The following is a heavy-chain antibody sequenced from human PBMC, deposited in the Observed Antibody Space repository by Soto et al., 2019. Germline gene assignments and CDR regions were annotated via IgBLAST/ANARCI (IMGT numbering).Heavy chain of an antibody. Sequence: ASVKVSCKASGYTFTSYYMHWVRQAPGQGLEWMGTVNPSGGHTTYAQHFLGRVTMTRDTSTSTLYMELTSLTSDDTAVYHCPRDTLADSSGYSFEYWGQGTLVTVSS. D-gene: IGHD3-22*01. J-gene: IGHJ4*02. CDR2: VNPSGGHT. CDR1: GYTFTSYY. CDR3: PRDTLADSSGYSFEY. V-gene: IGHV1-46*01.